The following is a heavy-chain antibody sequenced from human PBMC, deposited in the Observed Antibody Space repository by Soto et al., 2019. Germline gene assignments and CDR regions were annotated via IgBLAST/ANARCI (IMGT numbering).Heavy chain of an antibody. V-gene: IGHV4-31*03. CDR1: GGSISSGGYY. CDR3: ARVLYDILTGYYTPFDY. Sequence: QVQLQESGPGLVKPSQTLSLTCTVSGGSISSGGYYWSWIRQHPGKGLEWIGYIYYSGSTYYNPSLKSRVTKSVDTSKNQFSLKLSSVTAADTAVYYCARVLYDILTGYYTPFDYWGQGTLVTVSS. D-gene: IGHD3-9*01. J-gene: IGHJ4*02. CDR2: IYYSGST.